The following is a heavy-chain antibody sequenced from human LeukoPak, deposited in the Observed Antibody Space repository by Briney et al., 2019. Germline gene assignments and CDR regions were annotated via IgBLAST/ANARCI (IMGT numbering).Heavy chain of an antibody. V-gene: IGHV3-21*01. J-gene: IGHJ2*01. CDR1: GFTFSSYS. CDR2: ISSSSSYI. D-gene: IGHD3-9*01. Sequence: GGSLRLSCAASGFTFSSYSMNWVRQAPGKGLEWVSSISSSSSYIFYADSVKGRFTVSRDNAKNSLYLQMNSLRAEDTAMYYCASILTGRTGVYYYFDLWGRGTLVTVSS. CDR3: ASILTGRTGVYYYFDL.